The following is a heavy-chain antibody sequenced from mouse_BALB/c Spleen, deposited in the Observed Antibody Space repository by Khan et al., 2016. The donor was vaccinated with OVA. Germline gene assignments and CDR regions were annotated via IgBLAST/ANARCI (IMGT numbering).Heavy chain of an antibody. Sequence: QIQLVQSGPELKKPGETVKISCKASGYTFTNYGMNWVKQAPGKGLKWRGWINTYTGEPTYADDFKGRFAFSLETSASTAYLQSNNLKNEATATYFCARSNGNYWFAYWGQGTLVTVSA. D-gene: IGHD2-1*01. J-gene: IGHJ3*01. CDR1: GYTFTNYG. CDR3: ARSNGNYWFAY. CDR2: INTYTGEP. V-gene: IGHV9-3-1*01.